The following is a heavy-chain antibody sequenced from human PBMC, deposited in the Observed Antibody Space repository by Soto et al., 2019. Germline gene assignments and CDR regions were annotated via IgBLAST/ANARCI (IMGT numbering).Heavy chain of an antibody. Sequence: QITLKESGPTLVKPTQTLTLTCTFSGFSLSTSGVGVGWIRQPPGKALEWLALIYWNDDKRYSPSLKSRLTITKDTSKNQVVLTMTNMDPVDTATYYCALPTPTYYDFWSGYYTGSTVDYWGQGTLVTVSS. J-gene: IGHJ4*02. V-gene: IGHV2-5*01. CDR2: IYWNDDK. D-gene: IGHD3-3*01. CDR1: GFSLSTSGVG. CDR3: ALPTPTYYDFWSGYYTGSTVDY.